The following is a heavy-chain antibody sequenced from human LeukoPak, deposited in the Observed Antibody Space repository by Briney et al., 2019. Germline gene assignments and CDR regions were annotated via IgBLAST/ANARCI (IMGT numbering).Heavy chain of an antibody. CDR1: GYSISSGYY. Sequence: SETLSLTCTVSGYSISSGYYWGWIRQPPGKGLEWIGSIYYTGSTYYNPSLKSRVTISVDTSKNQFSLKLSSVTAADTAVYYCARHYGATMVRGDQNWFDPWGQGTLVTVSS. V-gene: IGHV4-38-2*02. J-gene: IGHJ5*02. CDR3: ARHYGATMVRGDQNWFDP. D-gene: IGHD3-10*01. CDR2: IYYTGST.